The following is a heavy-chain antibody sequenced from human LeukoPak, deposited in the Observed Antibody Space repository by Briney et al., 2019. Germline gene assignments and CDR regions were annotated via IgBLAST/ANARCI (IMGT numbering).Heavy chain of an antibody. D-gene: IGHD3-10*01. CDR3: ARDADLLFDC. V-gene: IGHV3-30-3*01. J-gene: IGHJ4*02. CDR1: GFTFSSYA. CDR2: ISYDGSNK. Sequence: GGSLRLSCAVSGFTFSSYAMRWVRQAPGKGLEWVAVISYDGSNKYYADSVKGRFTISRVNSKTTLYLQMNALEAEDTAGYYCARDADLLFDCWGQGTLVTVSS.